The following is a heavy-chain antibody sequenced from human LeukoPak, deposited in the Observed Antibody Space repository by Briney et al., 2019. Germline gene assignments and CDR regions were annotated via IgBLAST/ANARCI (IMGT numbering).Heavy chain of an antibody. J-gene: IGHJ3*02. D-gene: IGHD3-22*01. V-gene: IGHV4-31*03. CDR1: GGSITSDSSY. CDR2: IYYTGAT. CDR3: SRDATYFYDRSGYYYPYDAFDI. Sequence: PSETLSLTCTVSGGSITSDSSYWSWLRQHPGKGLEWIGYIYYTGATDYSPSLKSRVIISLDTSKNQFSLNLSSVTAADTAVYYCSRDATYFYDRSGYYYPYDAFDIWGQGTMVTVSS.